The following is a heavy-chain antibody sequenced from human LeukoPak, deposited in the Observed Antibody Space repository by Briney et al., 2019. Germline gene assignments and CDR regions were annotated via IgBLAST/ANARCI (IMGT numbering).Heavy chain of an antibody. Sequence: GGSLRPSCAASGFTFSSYAMHWVRQAPGKGLEWVAVISYDGSNKYYADSVKGRFTISRDNSKNTLHLQMNSLRAEDTAVYYCARDPAGIAAAVFDYWGQGTLVTVSS. CDR3: ARDPAGIAAAVFDY. D-gene: IGHD6-13*01. J-gene: IGHJ4*02. CDR2: ISYDGSNK. CDR1: GFTFSSYA. V-gene: IGHV3-30*04.